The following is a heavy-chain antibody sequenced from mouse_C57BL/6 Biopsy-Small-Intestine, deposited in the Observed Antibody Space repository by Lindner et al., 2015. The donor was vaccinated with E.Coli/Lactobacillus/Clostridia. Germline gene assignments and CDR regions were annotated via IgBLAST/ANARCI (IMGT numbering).Heavy chain of an antibody. D-gene: IGHD2-1*01. CDR1: GGTFSSYT. CDR3: ARDLYWSSSWYRPMGY. CDR2: IIPIFDTA. V-gene: IGHV1-81*01. J-gene: IGHJ4*01. Sequence: SVKVSCKASGGTFSSYTISWVRQAPGQGLEWMGGIIPIFDTANYAQKFQGRVTITADESTSTAYMELSSLRSEDTAVYYCARDLYWSSSWYRPMGYWGQGTLVTVSS.